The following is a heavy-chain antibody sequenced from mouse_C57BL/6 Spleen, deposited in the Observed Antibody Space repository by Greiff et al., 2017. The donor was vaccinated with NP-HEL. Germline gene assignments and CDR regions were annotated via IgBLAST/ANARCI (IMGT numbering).Heavy chain of an antibody. Sequence: VQLQQSGPELVKPGASVKMSCKASGYTFTDYNMHWVKQSHGKSLEWIGYINPNNGGTSYNQKFKGKATLTVNTSSSTAYMQLCSLTSEDSAVYDCTREDDYIWFAYWGQGTLVTVSA. CDR1: GYTFTDYN. J-gene: IGHJ3*01. CDR2: INPNNGGT. V-gene: IGHV1-22*01. D-gene: IGHD2-4*01. CDR3: TREDDYIWFAY.